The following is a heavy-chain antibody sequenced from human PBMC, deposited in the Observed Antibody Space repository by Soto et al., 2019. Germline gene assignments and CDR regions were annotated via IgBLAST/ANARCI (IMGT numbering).Heavy chain of an antibody. V-gene: IGHV3-21*01. CDR2: ISSSSSYI. CDR1: GFTFSNHS. J-gene: IGHJ4*02. Sequence: PGGFLRLSCAASGFTFSNHSMNWVRQDPGKGLEWVSSISSSSSYIYYADSVKGRFTISRDNAKNSLYLQMNSLRAEDTAVYYCARDWGVLRFLEWLPHDTPAYFDYWGQGTLVTVSS. CDR3: ARDWGVLRFLEWLPHDTPAYFDY. D-gene: IGHD3-3*01.